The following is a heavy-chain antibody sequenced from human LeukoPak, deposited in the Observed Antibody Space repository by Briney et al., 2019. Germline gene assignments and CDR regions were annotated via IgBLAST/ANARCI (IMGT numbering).Heavy chain of an antibody. CDR1: GGSFSGYY. CDR2: INHSGST. CDR3: AGTYSSGCDY. J-gene: IGHJ4*02. D-gene: IGHD6-19*01. Sequence: SETLSLTCAVYGGSFSGYYWSWIRQPPGKGLEWIGEINHSGSTNYNPSLKSRVTISVDTSKNQFSLKLSSVTAADTAVYYCAGTYSSGCDYWGQGTLVTVSS. V-gene: IGHV4-34*01.